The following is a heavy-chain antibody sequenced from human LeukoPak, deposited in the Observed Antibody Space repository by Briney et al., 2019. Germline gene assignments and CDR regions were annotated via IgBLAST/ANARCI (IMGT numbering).Heavy chain of an antibody. CDR1: GGTFSSYA. Sequence: SVKVSCKASGGTFSSYAISWVRQAPGQGLEWMGGIIPIFGTANYAQKFQGRVTITADESTSTAYMEMSSLRSEDTAVYYCARVVDFDGTYYYYGMDVWGQGTTVTVSS. CDR2: IIPIFGTA. CDR3: ARVVDFDGTYYYYGMDV. V-gene: IGHV1-69*13. J-gene: IGHJ6*02. D-gene: IGHD3-9*01.